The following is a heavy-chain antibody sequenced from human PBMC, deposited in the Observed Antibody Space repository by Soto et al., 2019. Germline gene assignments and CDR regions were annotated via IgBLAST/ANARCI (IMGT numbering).Heavy chain of an antibody. D-gene: IGHD3-22*01. CDR1: GFTVSSIY. CDR2: ISPSSSSI. V-gene: IGHV3-48*01. Sequence: GGSLRLSCAASGFTVSSIYMSWVRQAPGKGLEWVSYISPSSSSIYYADSVKDRFTISRDNAKNSLYLQMNSLRAEDTAVYYCARVAYYYDSSGYFYWGQGTLVTVSS. J-gene: IGHJ4*02. CDR3: ARVAYYYDSSGYFY.